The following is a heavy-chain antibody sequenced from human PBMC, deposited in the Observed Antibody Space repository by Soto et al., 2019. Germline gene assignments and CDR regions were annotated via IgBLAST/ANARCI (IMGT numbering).Heavy chain of an antibody. CDR2: IWYDGSNK. CDR1: GFTFSSYG. V-gene: IGHV3-33*01. CDR3: ARAFFFDSSGYPLYPLDY. D-gene: IGHD3-22*01. J-gene: IGHJ4*02. Sequence: SLRLSCAASGFTFSSYGMHWVRQAPGKGLEWVAVIWYDGSNKYYADSVKGRFTISRDNSKNTLYLQMNSLRAEDTAVYYCARAFFFDSSGYPLYPLDYWAQRSLVTVSS.